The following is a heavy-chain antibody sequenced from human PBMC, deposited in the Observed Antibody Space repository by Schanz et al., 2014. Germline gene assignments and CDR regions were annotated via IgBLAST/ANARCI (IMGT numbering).Heavy chain of an antibody. J-gene: IGHJ4*02. CDR1: GGSITNYY. CDR3: ARHTYFNCYFDY. V-gene: IGHV4-59*08. D-gene: IGHD1-1*01. Sequence: QEQLQESGPGLVKPSETLSLTCTVSGGSITNYYWSWIRQPPGKGLEWVGYVSNTGTANYKPSLKSRVSISVDSSNNKFSLKLSSVTAADTAVYYCARHTYFNCYFDYWGPGTLATVSS. CDR2: VSNTGTA.